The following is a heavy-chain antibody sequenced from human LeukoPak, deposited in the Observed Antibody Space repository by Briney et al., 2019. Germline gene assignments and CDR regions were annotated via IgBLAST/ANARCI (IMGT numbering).Heavy chain of an antibody. J-gene: IGHJ4*02. CDR1: GFTFSSYW. Sequence: GGSLRLSCAASGFTFSSYWMSWVRQAPGKGLEWVANIKQDGSEKYYVDSVKGRFTISRDNAKNSLYLQMNSLRAEDTAVYYCTSLVATIGVAGIPIDYWGQGTLVTVSS. CDR3: TSLVATIGVAGIPIDY. CDR2: IKQDGSEK. D-gene: IGHD5-12*01. V-gene: IGHV3-7*03.